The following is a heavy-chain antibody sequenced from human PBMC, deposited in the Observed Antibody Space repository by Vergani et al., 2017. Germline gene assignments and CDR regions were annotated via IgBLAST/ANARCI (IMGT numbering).Heavy chain of an antibody. V-gene: IGHV1-2*02. Sequence: QVQLVQSGAEVRKPGASVTVSCKTSEYSFIGYYIHWVRQAPGQGLEWMGRINPKTGDTIYAQNFQDRVSVTRETSITTAYMELRRLRSDDTAVYYCARDGSSYDPRFDYWGQGTLVTVSS. D-gene: IGHD1-26*01. J-gene: IGHJ4*02. CDR3: ARDGSSYDPRFDY. CDR2: INPKTGDT. CDR1: EYSFIGYY.